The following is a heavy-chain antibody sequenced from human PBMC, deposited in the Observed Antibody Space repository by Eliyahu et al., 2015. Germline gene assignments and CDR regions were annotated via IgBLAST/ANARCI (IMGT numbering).Heavy chain of an antibody. CDR1: GGSISSYY. V-gene: IGHV4-59*01. CDR3: ARGPLWEFDP. CDR2: IYYSGST. D-gene: IGHD3-16*01. Sequence: QVQLQESGPGLVKPSETLSXTCXVXGGSISSYYWSWIRQPPGKGLEWIGYIYYSGSTNYNPSLKSRVTISVDTSKNQFSLKLSSVTAADTAVYYCARGPLWEFDPWGQGTLVTVSS. J-gene: IGHJ5*02.